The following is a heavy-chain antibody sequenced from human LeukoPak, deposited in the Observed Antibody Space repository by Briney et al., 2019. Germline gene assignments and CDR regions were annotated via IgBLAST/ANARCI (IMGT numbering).Heavy chain of an antibody. D-gene: IGHD6-19*01. CDR1: GGTFSSYA. V-gene: IGHV1-69*05. CDR3: ARSGREVDY. Sequence: ASVKVSCKASGGTFSSYAISWVRQAPGQGLEWMGGIIPIFGTANYAQKFQGRVTMTTDTSTSTAYMELRSLRSDDTAVYCCARSGREVDYWGQGTLVTVSS. CDR2: IIPIFGTA. J-gene: IGHJ4*02.